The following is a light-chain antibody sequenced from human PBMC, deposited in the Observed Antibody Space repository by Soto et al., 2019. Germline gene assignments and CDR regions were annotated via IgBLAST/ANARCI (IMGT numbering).Light chain of an antibody. Sequence: EIVLTQSPATLSLSPGERATLSCRASQSVSSYLAWYQHKPGQAPRLLIYDSSNRANGIPARFSGSASGTRFNLTISSLEPEDFAVSYCQQRRNWLTFGGGRKVEIK. CDR3: QQRRNWLT. V-gene: IGKV3-11*01. J-gene: IGKJ4*01. CDR2: DSS. CDR1: QSVSSY.